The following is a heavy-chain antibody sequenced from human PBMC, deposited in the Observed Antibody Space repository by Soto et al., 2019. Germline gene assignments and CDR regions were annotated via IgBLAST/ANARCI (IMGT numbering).Heavy chain of an antibody. D-gene: IGHD5-12*01. J-gene: IGHJ4*02. CDR1: GFSLSTSGMC. CDR2: IGWDDDK. Sequence: VSGPTLVNPTQTLTLTCTFSGFSLSTSGMCVSWIRQPPGKALEWLARIGWDDDKYYSTSLKTRLTISKDTSKNQVVLTMTNMDPVDTATYYCARIIREYSGYDRDQILLDPYYFDYWGQGTLVTVSS. V-gene: IGHV2-70*11. CDR3: ARIIREYSGYDRDQILLDPYYFDY.